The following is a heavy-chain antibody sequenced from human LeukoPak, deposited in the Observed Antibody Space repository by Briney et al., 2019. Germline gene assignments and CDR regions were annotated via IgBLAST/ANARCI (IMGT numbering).Heavy chain of an antibody. D-gene: IGHD1-7*01. CDR2: ISAYNGNT. CDR3: ARDSNWNYDSYFDY. J-gene: IGHJ4*02. Sequence: ASVKVSCKASGYTFTSYGISWVRQPPGQGLEWMGWISAYNGNTNYAQKLQGRVTMTTDTSTSTDYMELRSLRSDDTAVYYCARDSNWNYDSYFDYWGQGTLVTVSS. V-gene: IGHV1-18*01. CDR1: GYTFTSYG.